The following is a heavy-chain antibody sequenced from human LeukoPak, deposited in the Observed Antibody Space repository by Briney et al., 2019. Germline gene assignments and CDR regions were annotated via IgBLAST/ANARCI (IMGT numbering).Heavy chain of an antibody. D-gene: IGHD3-3*01. CDR3: AGYYSSIYGMDV. CDR1: GGSFSGYF. Sequence: SETLSLTCAVNGGSFSGYFWSWIRQPPGKGLEWIGQINHSGSTYYNASLKSRITISVDTSKRQFSLRMNSVTAADTAVYFCAGYYSSIYGMDVWGQGTSVTVSS. V-gene: IGHV4-34*01. J-gene: IGHJ6*02. CDR2: INHSGST.